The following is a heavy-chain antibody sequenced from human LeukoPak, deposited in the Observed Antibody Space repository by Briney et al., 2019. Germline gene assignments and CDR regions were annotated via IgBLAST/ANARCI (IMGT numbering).Heavy chain of an antibody. CDR3: ARGDHQLELLDY. CDR2: ISSSSSYI. CDR1: GFTFTSHS. V-gene: IGHV3-21*01. Sequence: SGGSLRLSCAASGFTFTSHSMNWVRQAPGKVLEWVSSISSSSSYIYYADSVKGRFTISRDNAKNSLYLQMNSLRAEDTAVYYCARGDHQLELLDYWGQGTLVTVSS. J-gene: IGHJ4*02. D-gene: IGHD1-7*01.